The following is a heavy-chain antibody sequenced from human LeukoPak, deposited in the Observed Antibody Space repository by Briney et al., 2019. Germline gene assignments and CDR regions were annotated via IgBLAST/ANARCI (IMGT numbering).Heavy chain of an antibody. CDR2: IYHSGGT. CDR3: ARDYYDSSGYFNNWFDP. V-gene: IGHV4-30-2*01. D-gene: IGHD3-22*01. J-gene: IGHJ5*02. CDR1: GDSVSSGGYS. Sequence: SETLSLTCTVSGDSVSSGGYSWSWIRQPPGKGLEWLGYIYHSGGTSYNPSLKTRVTISADRSKNQFSLKLSSVTAADTAVYYCARDYYDSSGYFNNWFDPWGQGILVTVSS.